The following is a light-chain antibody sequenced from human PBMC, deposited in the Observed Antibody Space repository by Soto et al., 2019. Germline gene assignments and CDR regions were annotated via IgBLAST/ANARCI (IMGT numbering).Light chain of an antibody. CDR1: QSISSY. V-gene: IGKV1-39*01. Sequence: DLQMTQSPPSLSASVGDRVTITCRASQSISSYLNWYQQKPGIAPKLLIYAASSLQSGVPSRFSGSGSGTDFTLTISCLQPEDFATYYCQQSYTTPLGFGQGTRLEIK. CDR3: QQSYTTPLG. J-gene: IGKJ5*01. CDR2: AAS.